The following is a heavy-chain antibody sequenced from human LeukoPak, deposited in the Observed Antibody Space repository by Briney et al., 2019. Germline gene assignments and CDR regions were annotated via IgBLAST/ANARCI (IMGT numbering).Heavy chain of an antibody. CDR3: ARDHPVTVTTDFDY. J-gene: IGHJ4*02. D-gene: IGHD4-17*01. CDR1: GFTFSSYS. CDR2: ISSSSSYI. V-gene: IGHV3-21*01. Sequence: PGGSLRLSCAASGFTFSSYSMNWVRQAPGKGLEWVSSISSSSSYIYYADSVKGRFTISRDNAKNSLYLQMNSLRAEDTAVYYCARDHPVTVTTDFDYWGQGTLVTVSS.